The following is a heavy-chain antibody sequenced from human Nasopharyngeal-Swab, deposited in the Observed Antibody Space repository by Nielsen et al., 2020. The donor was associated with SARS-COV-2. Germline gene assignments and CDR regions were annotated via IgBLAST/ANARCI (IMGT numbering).Heavy chain of an antibody. J-gene: IGHJ4*02. D-gene: IGHD6-19*01. Sequence: SQTLSPTCPVSGYSTSSGYYWGCIRQPPGKGLEWIGSIYHSGSTYYNPSLQSRVTISVDTSKNQFSLKLSSVTAADTAVYYCARGGYSSGWVVYWGQGTLVTVSS. V-gene: IGHV4-38-2*02. CDR3: ARGGYSSGWVVY. CDR2: IYHSGST. CDR1: GYSTSSGYY.